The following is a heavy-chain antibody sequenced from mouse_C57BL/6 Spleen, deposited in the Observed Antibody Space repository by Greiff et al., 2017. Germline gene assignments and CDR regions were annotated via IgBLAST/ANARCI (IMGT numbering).Heavy chain of an antibody. CDR2: IYPGSGST. Sequence: QVQLQQPGAELVKPGASVKMSCKASGYTFTSYWITWVKQRPGQGLEWIGDIYPGSGSTNYNEQFKSKATLTVDTSSSTAYMQLSSLTSEDSAVYYGARRFYYGSSLYFDVWGTGTTVTVSS. J-gene: IGHJ1*03. V-gene: IGHV1-55*01. D-gene: IGHD1-1*01. CDR3: ARRFYYGSSLYFDV. CDR1: GYTFTSYW.